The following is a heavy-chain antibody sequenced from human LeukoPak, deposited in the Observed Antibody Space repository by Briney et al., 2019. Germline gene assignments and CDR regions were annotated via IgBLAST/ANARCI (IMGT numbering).Heavy chain of an antibody. Sequence: PGGSLRLSCAASGFTFSSYTMNWLRQAPGKGLDWVSAISGSGGSTYYADSVKGRFTISRDNSKNTPYLQMNSLRDEDTAVYYCGLLWFGEPGLPDYWGQGTPVTVSS. CDR3: GLLWFGEPGLPDY. V-gene: IGHV3-23*01. D-gene: IGHD3-10*01. CDR2: ISGSGGST. CDR1: GFTFSSYT. J-gene: IGHJ4*02.